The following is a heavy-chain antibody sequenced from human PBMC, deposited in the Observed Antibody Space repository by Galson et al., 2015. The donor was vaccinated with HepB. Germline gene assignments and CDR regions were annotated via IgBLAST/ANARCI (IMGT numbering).Heavy chain of an antibody. CDR3: ARGRTLFDY. Sequence: YYWSWIRQHPGKGLEWIGYIYYSGSTYYNPSLKSRVTISVDTSKNQFSLKLSSVTAADTAVYYCARGRTLFDYWGQGAQVTVSS. D-gene: IGHD1-14*01. V-gene: IGHV4-31*02. CDR2: IYYSGST. J-gene: IGHJ4*02. CDR1: YY.